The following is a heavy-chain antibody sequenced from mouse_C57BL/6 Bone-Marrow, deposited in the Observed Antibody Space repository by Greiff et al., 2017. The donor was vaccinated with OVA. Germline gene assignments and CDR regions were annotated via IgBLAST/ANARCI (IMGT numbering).Heavy chain of an antibody. D-gene: IGHD1-1*01. CDR3: ARDCYGSPFAY. J-gene: IGHJ3*01. Sequence: EVMLVESGGGLVQPGRSLRLSCATSGFTFSDFYMEWVRQAPGKGLEWIAASRNKANDYTTEYSASVKGRFIVSRDTSQSILYLQMNALRAENTAIYCCARDCYGSPFAYWGQGTLVTVSA. CDR2: SRNKANDYTT. V-gene: IGHV7-1*01. CDR1: GFTFSDFY.